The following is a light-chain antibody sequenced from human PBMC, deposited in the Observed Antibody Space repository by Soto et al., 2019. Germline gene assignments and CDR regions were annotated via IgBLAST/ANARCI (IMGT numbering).Light chain of an antibody. CDR2: LTS. CDR1: QAVNTR. Sequence: EIVLTQSPATLSSFPGDRVTLSCRASQAVNTRLAWYQHKPGKAPRLLIYLTSNRSAGIPARFSGSGSETDFTLTISDVEPEDFAVYDCHQRQSWPRTFGQGTKVDIK. V-gene: IGKV3-11*01. CDR3: HQRQSWPRT. J-gene: IGKJ1*01.